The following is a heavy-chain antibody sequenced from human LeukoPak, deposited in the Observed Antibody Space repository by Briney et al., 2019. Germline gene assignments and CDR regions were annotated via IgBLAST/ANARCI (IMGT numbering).Heavy chain of an antibody. D-gene: IGHD2-15*01. J-gene: IGHJ5*02. CDR2: IYTGGTT. Sequence: HTGGSLRLSCEASGFIVSTGYMSWVRQAPGKGLEWVSVIYTGGTTYHADPVKGRFTISRDNFKNMLFLQMNSLRPEDTAVYYCVRALRRVAGPLWFHPWGQGTLVIVSS. V-gene: IGHV3-66*02. CDR1: GFIVSTGY. CDR3: VRALRRVAGPLWFHP.